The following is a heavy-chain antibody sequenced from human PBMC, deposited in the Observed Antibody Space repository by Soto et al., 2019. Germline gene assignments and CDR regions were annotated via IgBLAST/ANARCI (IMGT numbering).Heavy chain of an antibody. CDR1: VYRFTNYW. V-gene: IGHV5-51*01. CDR2: IYPGDSDT. CDR3: ARTQNWFDP. J-gene: IGHJ5*02. Sequence: GESLKISCKASVYRFTNYWIGWVRQMPGKGLEWMGMIYPGDSDTRISPSFQGQVTISADKSISTAYLQWSSLKATDTAMYYCARTQNWFDPWGQGTLVTVSS.